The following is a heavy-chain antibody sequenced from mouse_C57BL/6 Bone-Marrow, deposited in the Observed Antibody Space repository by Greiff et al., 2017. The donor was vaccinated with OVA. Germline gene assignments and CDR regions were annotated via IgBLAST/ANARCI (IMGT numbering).Heavy chain of an antibody. D-gene: IGHD4-1*01. V-gene: IGHV1-69*01. CDR3: ARWGTGYYFDY. Sequence: QVQLKQPGAELVMPGASVKLSCKASGYTFTSYWMHWVKQRPGQGLEWIGEIDPSDSYTNYNQKFKGKSTLTVDKSSSTAYMQLSSLTSEDSAVYYCARWGTGYYFDYWGQGTTLTVSP. J-gene: IGHJ2*01. CDR2: IDPSDSYT. CDR1: GYTFTSYW.